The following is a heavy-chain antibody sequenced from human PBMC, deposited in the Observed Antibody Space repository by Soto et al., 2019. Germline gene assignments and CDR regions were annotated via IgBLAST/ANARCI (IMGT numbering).Heavy chain of an antibody. CDR3: TTDAVEMTTIDY. CDR2: IKSKTDGGTR. D-gene: IGHD4-4*01. V-gene: IGHV3-15*01. CDR1: GFTFSNAW. Sequence: EVQLVESGGGLVKPGGSLRLSCAASGFTFSNAWMSWVRQAPGKGLEWVGRIKSKTDGGTRDYAAPGKGRFTISRDDSKNTLYPQMNSLKTEDTAVSYGTTDAVEMTTIDYWGQGTLVTVSS. J-gene: IGHJ4*02.